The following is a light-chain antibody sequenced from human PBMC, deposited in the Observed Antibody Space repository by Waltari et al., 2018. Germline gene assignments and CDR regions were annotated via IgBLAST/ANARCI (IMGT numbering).Light chain of an antibody. CDR1: SSDVGVYNY. Sequence: HSALTHPASVSGSPGQSIPISCTGTSSDVGVYNYFSWYQQHPGKAPKLMIYEVSNRPSGVSNRFSGSKSGNTASLTISGLQAEDEADYYCSSYTSSSTVVFGGGTKLTVL. V-gene: IGLV2-14*01. CDR3: SSYTSSSTVV. J-gene: IGLJ2*01. CDR2: EVS.